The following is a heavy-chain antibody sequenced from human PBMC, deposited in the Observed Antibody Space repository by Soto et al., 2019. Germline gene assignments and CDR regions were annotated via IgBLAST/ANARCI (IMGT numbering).Heavy chain of an antibody. CDR1: GYTFTGYY. CDR3: ARVSEDTAS. V-gene: IGHV1-2*06. J-gene: IGHJ5*02. Sequence: ASVKVSCKASGYTFTGYYMHWVRQAPGQGLEYMGRIIPASGDTNYAQNFQGRVTMTRDTSISTAYMELSRLTSDDTAVYYCARVSEDTASWGQGTLVTVSS. D-gene: IGHD5-18*01. CDR2: IIPASGDT.